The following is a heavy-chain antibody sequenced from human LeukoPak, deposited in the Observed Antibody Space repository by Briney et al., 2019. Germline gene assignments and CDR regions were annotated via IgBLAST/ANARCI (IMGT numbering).Heavy chain of an antibody. Sequence: GGSLRLSCAASGFTFSSYGMHWARQAPGKGLEWVAFIRYDGSNKYYADSVKGRFTISRDNSKNTLYLQMNSLRAEDTAVYYCAKGSSGWSTPIDYWGQGTPVTVSS. V-gene: IGHV3-30*02. CDR2: IRYDGSNK. J-gene: IGHJ4*02. CDR3: AKGSSGWSTPIDY. CDR1: GFTFSSYG. D-gene: IGHD6-19*01.